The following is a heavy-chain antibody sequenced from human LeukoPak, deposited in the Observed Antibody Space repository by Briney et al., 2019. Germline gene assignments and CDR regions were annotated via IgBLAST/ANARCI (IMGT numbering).Heavy chain of an antibody. V-gene: IGHV3-48*03. CDR3: ASDYYGSGTYRHDY. CDR2: ISSSGSTI. CDR1: GFTFSSYE. J-gene: IGHJ4*02. Sequence: GGSLRLSCAASGFTFSSYEMNWVRQAPGKGLEWVSYISSSGSTIYYADSVKGRFTISRDNSKNTLYLQMNSLRAEDTAVYYCASDYYGSGTYRHDYWGQGTLVTVSS. D-gene: IGHD3-10*01.